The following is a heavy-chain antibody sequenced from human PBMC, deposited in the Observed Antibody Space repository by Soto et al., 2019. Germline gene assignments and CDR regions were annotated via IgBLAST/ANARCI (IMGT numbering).Heavy chain of an antibody. V-gene: IGHV1-69*13. CDR2: IIPIFGTA. D-gene: IGHD3-22*01. CDR3: ARQFHYDSSGYYYAY. CDR1: GGTFSRNT. Sequence: GASVKVSCKASGGTFSRNTISWVRQAPGQGLEWMGGIIPIFGTANYAQKFQGRVTITADESTSTAYMELNRLRSEDTAVYYCARQFHYDSSGYYYAYWGQGTLVTGSS. J-gene: IGHJ4*02.